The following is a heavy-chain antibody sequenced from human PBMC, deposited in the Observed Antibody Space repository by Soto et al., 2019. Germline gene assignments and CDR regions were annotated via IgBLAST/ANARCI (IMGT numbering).Heavy chain of an antibody. Sequence: QVTLKESGPTLVKPTQPLTLTCTFSGVSRSTSGMGVGWIRQPQAKALEWLALVYWDYDKRYSPSLKSRLTITEDTYKSQVVLTMTYMDPLDTATYCCAHIIEGVFFYNWCHVTLVTASS. CDR2: VYWDYDK. D-gene: IGHD2-15*01. CDR1: GVSRSTSGMG. J-gene: IGHJ4*01. CDR3: AHIIEGVFFYN. V-gene: IGHV2-5*02.